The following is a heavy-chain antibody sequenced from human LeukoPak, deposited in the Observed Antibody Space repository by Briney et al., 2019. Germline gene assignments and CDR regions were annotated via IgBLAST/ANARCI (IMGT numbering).Heavy chain of an antibody. Sequence: GGSLRLSCAASGFTFSSYWMHWVRQGPGKGLVWVSRINNDGSSTSYADSVKGRFTISRDNAKNTLYLQMNSLRAEDTAVYFCAGAQFGLQSDYWGQGTLVTVSP. D-gene: IGHD5-24*01. CDR3: AGAQFGLQSDY. CDR1: GFTFSSYW. V-gene: IGHV3-74*01. CDR2: INNDGSST. J-gene: IGHJ4*02.